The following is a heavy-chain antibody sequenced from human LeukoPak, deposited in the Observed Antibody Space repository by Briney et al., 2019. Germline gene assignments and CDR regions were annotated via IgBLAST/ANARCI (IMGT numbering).Heavy chain of an antibody. CDR3: ARAPGYRGFLDY. D-gene: IGHD5-18*01. Sequence: GGSLRLSCVASGITFSSYNMNWVRQAPGKGLEWVSFISSSSSYIYYVDSVKGRFTISRDNAKNSLYLQMNSLRAEDTAVYYCARAPGYRGFLDYWGQGNLVTVSS. V-gene: IGHV3-21*01. CDR2: ISSSSSYI. J-gene: IGHJ4*02. CDR1: GITFSSYN.